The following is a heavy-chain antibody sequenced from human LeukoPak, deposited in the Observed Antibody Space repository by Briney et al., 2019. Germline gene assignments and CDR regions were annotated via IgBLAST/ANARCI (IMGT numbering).Heavy chain of an antibody. D-gene: IGHD2-15*01. CDR3: ARLEWGYRYFDL. CDR2: IYYSGST. CDR1: GGSISSSSYY. J-gene: IGHJ2*01. Sequence: SETMSLTCTVSGGSISSSSYYWGWIRQPPGKGLEWIGSIYYSGSTYYNPSLKSRVTISVDTSKNQFSLKLSSVTAADTAVYYCARLEWGYRYFDLWGRGTLVTVSS. V-gene: IGHV4-39*01.